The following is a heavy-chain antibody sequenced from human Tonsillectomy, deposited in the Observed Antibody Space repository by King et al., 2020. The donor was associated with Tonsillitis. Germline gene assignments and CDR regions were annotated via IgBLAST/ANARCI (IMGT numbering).Heavy chain of an antibody. Sequence: QLVQSGAEVKKPGASVKVSCKASGYSFTNYGISWVRQAPGQGLEWMGWISTYNGKTNYAQKLQGRVTMTTDTSTSTAYMELRSLRSDDTAVYYCARDLYYYYGSGSSDYYYMDVWGQGTTVTVSS. J-gene: IGHJ6*03. CDR1: GYSFTNYG. D-gene: IGHD3-10*01. V-gene: IGHV1-18*01. CDR2: ISTYNGKT. CDR3: ARDLYYYYGSGSSDYYYMDV.